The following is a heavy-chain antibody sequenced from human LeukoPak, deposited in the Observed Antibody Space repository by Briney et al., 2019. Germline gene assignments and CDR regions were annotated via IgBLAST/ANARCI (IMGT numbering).Heavy chain of an antibody. CDR1: GFTFSSYA. CDR3: VMSMGYLSSDFDY. V-gene: IGHV3-30-3*01. Sequence: PGRSPRLSCAASGFTFSSYAMHWVRQAPGKGLEWVAVISYDGSNKYYADSVKGRFTISRDNSKNTLYLQMNSLRAEDTAVYHCVMSMGYLSSDFDYWGQGTLVTVSS. CDR2: ISYDGSNK. D-gene: IGHD2-15*01. J-gene: IGHJ4*02.